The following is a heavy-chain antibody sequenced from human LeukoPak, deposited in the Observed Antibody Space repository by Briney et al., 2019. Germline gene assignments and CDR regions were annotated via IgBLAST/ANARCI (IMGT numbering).Heavy chain of an antibody. CDR1: GGSIGTDY. V-gene: IGHV4-4*08. J-gene: IGHJ4*02. CDR2: IFHTRTT. Sequence: PSETLSLTCTVSGGSIGTDYWSWIRQPPGKGLEWIGYIFHTRTTDMNPSLKSRLTLSVDTSKNQFSLKLSSVTAADTAVYYCARDERGSYFPYWGQGSLVTVSS. D-gene: IGHD3-10*01. CDR3: ARDERGSYFPY.